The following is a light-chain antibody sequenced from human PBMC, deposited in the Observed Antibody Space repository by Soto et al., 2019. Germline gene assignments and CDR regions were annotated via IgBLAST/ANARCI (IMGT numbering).Light chain of an antibody. Sequence: QSALTQPPSASGSPGQSVTISCTGTSSDVGGYNYVSWYQQHPGKAPKLMIYEVSKRPSGVPDRFSGSKSGNTASLTVSGLQAEDEADDDCSSYAGSNNLHVVFGGGTKLTVL. CDR3: SSYAGSNNLHVV. CDR1: SSDVGGYNY. CDR2: EVS. V-gene: IGLV2-8*01. J-gene: IGLJ2*01.